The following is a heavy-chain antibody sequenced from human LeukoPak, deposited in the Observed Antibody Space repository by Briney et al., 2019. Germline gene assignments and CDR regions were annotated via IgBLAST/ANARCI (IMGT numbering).Heavy chain of an antibody. CDR3: ARDPQWLVHFDY. CDR1: GFTFSSYE. V-gene: IGHV3-30*04. J-gene: IGHJ4*02. CDR2: ISYDGSNK. D-gene: IGHD6-19*01. Sequence: GGSLRLSCAASGFTFSSYEMNWVRQAPGKGLEWVAVISYDGSNKYYADSVKGRFTISRDNSKNTLYLQMNSLRAEDTAVYYCARDPQWLVHFDYWGQGTLVTVSS.